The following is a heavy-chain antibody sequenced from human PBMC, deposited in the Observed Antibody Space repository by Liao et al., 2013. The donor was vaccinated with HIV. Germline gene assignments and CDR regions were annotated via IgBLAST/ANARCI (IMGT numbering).Heavy chain of an antibody. CDR1: GDSIQSDTSY. J-gene: IGHJ4*02. Sequence: QVHLQESGPGLVKPSQTLSLTCSVSGDSIQSDTSYWTWIRQPAGKGLEWIGFVSFSGGTKYNPSLRNRVTMSIDTSKNQFSLNLNSVTAADTAIYYCARDLPPNYWGQGILVSVSS. V-gene: IGHV4-61*10. CDR2: VSFSGGT. D-gene: IGHD2-8*01. CDR3: ARDLPPNY.